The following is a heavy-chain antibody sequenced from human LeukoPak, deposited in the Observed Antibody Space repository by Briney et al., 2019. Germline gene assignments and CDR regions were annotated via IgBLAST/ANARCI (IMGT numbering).Heavy chain of an antibody. CDR2: IKSKTDGGTT. CDR1: GFTFSNAW. Sequence: PGGSLRLSCAASGFTFSNAWMNWVRQAPGKGLEWVGRIKSKTDGGTTDYAAPVKGRFTISRDDSKNTLYLQMDSLKSEDTAMYYCTTVATIVTQNFDYWGQGTLVIVSS. V-gene: IGHV3-15*01. CDR3: TTVATIVTQNFDY. J-gene: IGHJ4*02. D-gene: IGHD4/OR15-4a*01.